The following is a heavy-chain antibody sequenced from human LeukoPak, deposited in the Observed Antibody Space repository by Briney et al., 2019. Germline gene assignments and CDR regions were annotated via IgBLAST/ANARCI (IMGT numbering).Heavy chain of an antibody. CDR2: INSDGSST. D-gene: IGHD3-10*01. J-gene: IGHJ4*01. V-gene: IGHV3-74*01. CDR3: ARAVYYSNYLGY. Sequence: PGGSLRLSCAASGFXFSSNWMHWVRQAPGKGLVWVSRINSDGSSTNYGDSVKGRFTISRDNAKNTLYLQMNSLRAEDTAMYYCARAVYYSNYLGYWGQGTLVTVSS. CDR1: GFXFSSNW.